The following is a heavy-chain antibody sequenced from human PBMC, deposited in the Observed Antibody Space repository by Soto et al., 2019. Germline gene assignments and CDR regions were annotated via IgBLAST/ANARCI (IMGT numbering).Heavy chain of an antibody. Sequence: QGQMEESGGGVVQPGGSLRLSCVVSGFTFRNYGMHWLRQAPGKGLEWLAMIYNDGRHTEYTDSVKGRFMIFRDNSKDTLYLQMNNLGVADTAVYYCARDGAAVVGTFANWGQGTLVTVSS. CDR2: IYNDGRHT. CDR1: GFTFRNYG. V-gene: IGHV3-33*01. D-gene: IGHD6-19*01. J-gene: IGHJ4*02. CDR3: ARDGAAVVGTFAN.